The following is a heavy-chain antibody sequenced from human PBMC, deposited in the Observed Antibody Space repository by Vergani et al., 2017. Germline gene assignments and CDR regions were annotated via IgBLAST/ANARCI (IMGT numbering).Heavy chain of an antibody. CDR1: GFGFKNFA. Sequence: QVSLVESGGGVVQPGRSLTLTCSASGFGFKNFAMHWVRQAPGKGLEWVATTAKDGTHDYYEPSVRGRFAVSRDNFKNTMYLQMDRLTTDDTAVYFCARDGTYSLVSCSDYWHLLYYWGQGILVTVSS. CDR3: ARDGTYSLVSCSDYWHLLYY. V-gene: IGHV3-30*03. J-gene: IGHJ4*02. D-gene: IGHD3-22*01. CDR2: TAKDGTHD.